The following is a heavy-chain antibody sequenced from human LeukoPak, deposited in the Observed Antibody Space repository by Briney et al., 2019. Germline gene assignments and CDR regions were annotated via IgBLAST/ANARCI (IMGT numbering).Heavy chain of an antibody. D-gene: IGHD3-3*01. CDR2: INHSGST. V-gene: IGHV4-34*01. J-gene: IGHJ4*02. CDR1: GGSFSGYY. Sequence: SETLSLTCAVYGGSFSGYYWSWIRQPPGKGLEWIGEINHSGSTNYNPSLKSRVTISVDASKNQFSLKLSSVTAADTAVYYCARGLRFFNYWGQGTLVTVSS. CDR3: ARGLRFFNY.